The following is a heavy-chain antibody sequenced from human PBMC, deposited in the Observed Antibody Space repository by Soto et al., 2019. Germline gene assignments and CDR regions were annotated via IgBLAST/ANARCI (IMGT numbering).Heavy chain of an antibody. CDR3: VRTSTTVTTLDY. Sequence: QLQLQESGSGLVKPSQTLSLTCAVSGGSISSGGYSWSWIRQPPGKGLEWIGYIYHSGSTYYNPSRKSXFXXXVXXSKNQFSLKLSSVTAADTAVYYCVRTSTTVTTLDYWGQGTLVTVSS. CDR1: GGSISSGGYS. CDR2: IYHSGST. J-gene: IGHJ4*02. V-gene: IGHV4-30-2*01. D-gene: IGHD4-17*01.